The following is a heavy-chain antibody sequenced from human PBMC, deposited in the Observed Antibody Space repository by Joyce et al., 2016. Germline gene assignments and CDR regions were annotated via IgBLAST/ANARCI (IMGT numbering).Heavy chain of an antibody. CDR3: ARQRITVFGVAPSGTWFDP. V-gene: IGHV4-39*01. D-gene: IGHD3-3*01. Sequence: QLQLQESGPGLVKPSETLSLTCTVSGGSISSSSSTYYWGWIRQPPGKGLEWSGGGYYSGGAPYNPSLKSRLTISEDRSKSQFCLKMSSVTAADTAIYYCARQRITVFGVAPSGTWFDPWGQGTLVTVSS. J-gene: IGHJ5*02. CDR2: GYYSGGA. CDR1: GGSISSSSSTYY.